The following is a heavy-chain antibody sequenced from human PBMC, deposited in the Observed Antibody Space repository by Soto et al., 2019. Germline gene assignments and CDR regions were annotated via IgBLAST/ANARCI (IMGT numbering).Heavy chain of an antibody. V-gene: IGHV1-2*04. CDR2: INPNSGGT. CDR3: ARATPVPYDFWSGPWYYGMDV. CDR1: GYTFSVYY. Sequence: ASVNVSCKTSGYTFSVYYMHWVRQAPGQGLEWMGWINPNSGGTNYAQKFQGWVTMTRDTSISTAYMELSRLRSDDTAVYYCARATPVPYDFWSGPWYYGMDVWGQGTTVTVSS. J-gene: IGHJ6*02. D-gene: IGHD3-3*01.